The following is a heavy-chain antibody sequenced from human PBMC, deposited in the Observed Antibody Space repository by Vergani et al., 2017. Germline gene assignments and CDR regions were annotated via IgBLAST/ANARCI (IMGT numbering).Heavy chain of an antibody. CDR2: ISVSGTTI. V-gene: IGHV3-11*04. Sequence: QAHLVESGGGLVKPGGSLRLSCAASGFNFSNYYMSWIRQAPGKGLEWISSISVSGTTIYYADSVKGRFTISRDNAKNSLYLQMNSLRAEDSAVYYCASDPTPPRWDDVWGRHESNCVDPWGQGTLVTVSS. J-gene: IGHJ5*02. D-gene: IGHD3-16*01. CDR3: ASDPTPPRWDDVWGRHESNCVDP. CDR1: GFNFSNYY.